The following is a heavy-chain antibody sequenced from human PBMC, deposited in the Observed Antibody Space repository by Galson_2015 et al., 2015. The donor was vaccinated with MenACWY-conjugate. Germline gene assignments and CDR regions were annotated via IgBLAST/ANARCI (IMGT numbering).Heavy chain of an antibody. Sequence: SLRLSCAASGFTFSDYYMSWIRQAPGKGLEWLSYISSTSTYIHYADSVKGRFSVSRDNAKTSLFLQMNSLRVEDTAVYYCARDREMAIITFLDSWGQGTLVTVSS. CDR1: GFTFSDYY. D-gene: IGHD5-24*01. CDR3: ARDREMAIITFLDS. V-gene: IGHV3-11*05. CDR2: ISSTSTYI. J-gene: IGHJ4*02.